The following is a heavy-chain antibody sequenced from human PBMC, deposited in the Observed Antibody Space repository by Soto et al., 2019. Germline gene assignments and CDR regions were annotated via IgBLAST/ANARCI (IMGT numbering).Heavy chain of an antibody. V-gene: IGHV3-21*01. CDR2: ISSSSSYI. CDR3: ARDPVVPGSGGDY. Sequence: EVQLVESGGGLVKPGGSLRLSCAASGFTFSSYSMNWVRQAPGKGLEWVSSISSSSSYIYYADSVKGRFTISRDNAKNSLYLQMNSLRAEDTAVYYCARDPVVPGSGGDYWGQGTLVTVSS. CDR1: GFTFSSYS. J-gene: IGHJ4*02. D-gene: IGHD2-2*01.